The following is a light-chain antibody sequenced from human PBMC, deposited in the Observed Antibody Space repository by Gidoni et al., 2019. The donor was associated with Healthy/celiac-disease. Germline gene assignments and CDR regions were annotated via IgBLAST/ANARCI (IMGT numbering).Light chain of an antibody. Sequence: DSVMTQSPDSLAVSLGERATINCKSSQSVLYSSNNKNYLAWYQQKPGQPPKLLIYWSSTRESGVPDRFSGSGSGTDFTLTISSLQAEDVEVYYCHQYYSTPYSFGQGTKLESK. CDR2: WSS. J-gene: IGKJ2*03. V-gene: IGKV4-1*01. CDR3: HQYYSTPYS. CDR1: QSVLYSSNNKNY.